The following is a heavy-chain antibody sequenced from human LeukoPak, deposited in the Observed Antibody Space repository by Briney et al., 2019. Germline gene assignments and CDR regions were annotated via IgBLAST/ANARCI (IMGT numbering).Heavy chain of an antibody. CDR3: ARGMEVRSPPSRY. CDR2: INHGGST. J-gene: IGHJ4*02. V-gene: IGHV4-34*01. D-gene: IGHD1-1*01. Sequence: PSETPSLTCAVYGGSFSGYYWSWIRQPPGKGLEWIGEINHGGSTNYSPSLKSRVTISLDTSKNQFSLKMTSVTAADTAVYYCARGMEVRSPPSRYWGQGTLVTVSS. CDR1: GGSFSGYY.